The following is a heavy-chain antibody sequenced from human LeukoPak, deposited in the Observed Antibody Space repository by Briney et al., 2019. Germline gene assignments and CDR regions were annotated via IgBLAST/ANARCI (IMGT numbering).Heavy chain of an antibody. CDR2: ISAYNGNT. CDR3: ARERDRDFWSGYYSMDYFDY. J-gene: IGHJ4*02. D-gene: IGHD3-3*01. V-gene: IGHV1-18*01. CDR1: GYTFTSYG. Sequence: ASVKVSCKASGYTFTSYGISWVRQAPGQGLEWMGWISAYNGNTNYAQKLQGRVTMTTDTSTSTAYMELRSLRSDDTAVYYCARERDRDFWSGYYSMDYFDYWGQGTLVTVSS.